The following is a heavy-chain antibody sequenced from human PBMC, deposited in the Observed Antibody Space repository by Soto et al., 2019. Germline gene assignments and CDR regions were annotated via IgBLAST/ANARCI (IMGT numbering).Heavy chain of an antibody. CDR3: ARDQSSGWSDLPQYYYGMDV. Sequence: GASVKVSCKASGYTFTSYGISWVRQAPGQGLEWMGWISAYNGNTNYAQKLQGRVTMTTDTSTSTAYMELRSLRSDDTAVYYCARDQSSGWSDLPQYYYGMDVWGQGTTVTV. D-gene: IGHD6-19*01. J-gene: IGHJ6*02. CDR2: ISAYNGNT. V-gene: IGHV1-18*01. CDR1: GYTFTSYG.